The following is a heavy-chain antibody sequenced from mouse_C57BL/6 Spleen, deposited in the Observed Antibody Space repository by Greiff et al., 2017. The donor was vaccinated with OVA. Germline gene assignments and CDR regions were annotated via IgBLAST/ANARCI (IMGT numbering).Heavy chain of an antibody. CDR3: ARVGDPPYFDY. J-gene: IGHJ2*01. CDR2: ISYDGSN. CDR1: GYSITSGYY. Sequence: DVKLQESGPGLVKPSQSLSLTCSVTGYSITSGYYWNWIRQFPGNKLEWMGYISYDGSNNYNPSLKNRISITRDTSKNQFFLKLNSVTTEDTATYYCARVGDPPYFDYWGQGTTLTVSS. V-gene: IGHV3-6*01.